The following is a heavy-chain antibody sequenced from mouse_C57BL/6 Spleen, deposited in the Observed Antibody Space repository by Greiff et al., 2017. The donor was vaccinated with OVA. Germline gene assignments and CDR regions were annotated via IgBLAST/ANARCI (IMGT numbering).Heavy chain of an antibody. V-gene: IGHV1-76*01. CDR1: GYTFTDYY. CDR3: ARGGTVVANWYFDV. J-gene: IGHJ1*03. D-gene: IGHD1-1*01. CDR2: IYPGSGNT. Sequence: VQLQQSGAELVRPGASVKLSCKASGYTFTDYYINWVKQRPGQGLEWIARIYPGSGNTYYNEKFKGKATLTAEKSSSTAYMQLSSLTSEDSAVYFCARGGTVVANWYFDVWGTGTTVTVSS.